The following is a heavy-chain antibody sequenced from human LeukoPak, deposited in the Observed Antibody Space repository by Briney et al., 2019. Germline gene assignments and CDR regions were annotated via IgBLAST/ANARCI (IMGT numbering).Heavy chain of an antibody. CDR1: GFAFDDYA. V-gene: IGHV3-9*01. CDR3: AKDRHSGYASLLDY. D-gene: IGHD5-12*01. J-gene: IGHJ4*02. Sequence: HPGGSLRLSCAASGFAFDDYAMHWVRQAPGKGLEWVSGISWNSGSIGYADSVKGRFTISRDNAKNSLYLQMNSLRAEDTALYYCAKDRHSGYASLLDYWGQGTLVTVSS. CDR2: ISWNSGSI.